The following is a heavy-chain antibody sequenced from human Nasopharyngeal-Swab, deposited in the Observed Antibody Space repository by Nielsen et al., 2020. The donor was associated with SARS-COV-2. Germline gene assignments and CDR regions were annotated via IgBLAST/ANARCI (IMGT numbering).Heavy chain of an antibody. Sequence: GESLKISCAASGFTFSGSAMHWVRQASGKGLEWVGRIRSKANSYATAYAASVKGRFTISRDDSKNTAYLQMNSLKTEDTAVYYCTRRGYNWNYVYYYGMDVWGQGTTATVSS. CDR1: GFTFSGSA. V-gene: IGHV3-73*01. CDR2: IRSKANSYAT. D-gene: IGHD1-7*01. J-gene: IGHJ6*02. CDR3: TRRGYNWNYVYYYGMDV.